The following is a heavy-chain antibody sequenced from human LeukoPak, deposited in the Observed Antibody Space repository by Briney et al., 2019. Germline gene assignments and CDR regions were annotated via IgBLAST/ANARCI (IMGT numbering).Heavy chain of an antibody. CDR3: ARGHLYDSSGYYYDY. J-gene: IGHJ4*02. V-gene: IGHV4-34*01. D-gene: IGHD3-22*01. CDR1: GGSFSGYY. Sequence: SETLSLTCAVYGGSFSGYYWSWIRQPPGKGLEWIGEINHSGSTNYNPSLKSRVTISVDTSKNQFSLKLSSVTAADTAVYYCARGHLYDSSGYYYDYWGQGTLVTVSS. CDR2: INHSGST.